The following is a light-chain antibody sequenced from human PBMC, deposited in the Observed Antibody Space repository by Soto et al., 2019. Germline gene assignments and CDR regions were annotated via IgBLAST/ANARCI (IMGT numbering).Light chain of an antibody. V-gene: IGLV1-47*01. CDR1: ASTIGRNY. CDR3: AAWDDNLSGFYV. J-gene: IGLJ1*01. Sequence: QSVLTQSPSASGTPGQRVTISCSGSASTIGRNYVYWYQQLPGTAPKLLIYRNSQRPSGVPDRFSGSKSGTSASLAISGLRSEDEPDSYCAAWDDNLSGFYVFGDGTKVTVL. CDR2: RNS.